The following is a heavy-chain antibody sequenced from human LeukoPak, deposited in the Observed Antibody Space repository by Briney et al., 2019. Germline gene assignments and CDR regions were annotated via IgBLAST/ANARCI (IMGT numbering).Heavy chain of an antibody. CDR3: ARHLGTPDAFDI. V-gene: IGHV4-39*01. CDR1: GGSISSSSYY. J-gene: IGHJ3*02. Sequence: PSETLSLTCTVSGGSISSSSYYWGWIRQPPGKGLEWIGSIYYSGRTYYNPSLKSRVTISVDTSKNQFALKLSSVTAADTAVYYCARHLGTPDAFDIWGQGTMVTVSS. CDR2: IYYSGRT.